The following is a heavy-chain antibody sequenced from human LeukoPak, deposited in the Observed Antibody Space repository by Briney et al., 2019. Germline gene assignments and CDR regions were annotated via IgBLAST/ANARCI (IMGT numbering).Heavy chain of an antibody. Sequence: SETLSLTCTVSGGSISSYYWSWIRQPPGKGLEWIGYIYYSGSINYNPSLKSRVTISVDTSKNQFSLKLSSVTAADTAVYYCARLLEGDGYDYAFDYWGQGTLVTVSS. CDR3: ARLLEGDGYDYAFDY. CDR1: GGSISSYY. V-gene: IGHV4-59*08. D-gene: IGHD5-12*01. J-gene: IGHJ4*02. CDR2: IYYSGSI.